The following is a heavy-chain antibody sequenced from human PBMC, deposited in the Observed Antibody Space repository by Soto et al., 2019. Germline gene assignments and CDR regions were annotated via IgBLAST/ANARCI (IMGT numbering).Heavy chain of an antibody. Sequence: SETLSLTCTVSGDSMSSSYYWSWIRQHPGKGLEWIGYIYYTETTFYNPSLKSRVTISLDTSENHFSLNLSSATAADTAVYYCARGITGGTTSFDYWGQGTQVTVSS. D-gene: IGHD1-7*01. J-gene: IGHJ4*02. CDR1: GDSMSSSYY. V-gene: IGHV4-31*03. CDR2: IYYTETT. CDR3: ARGITGGTTSFDY.